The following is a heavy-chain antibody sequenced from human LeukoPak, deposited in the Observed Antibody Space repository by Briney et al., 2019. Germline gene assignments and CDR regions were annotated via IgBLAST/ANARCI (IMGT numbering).Heavy chain of an antibody. CDR2: ISYDGSNK. CDR3: AKGFLYNFDY. CDR1: GFTFSSYG. D-gene: IGHD2-8*01. V-gene: IGHV3-30*18. J-gene: IGHJ4*02. Sequence: GGSLRLSCAASGFTFSSYGMHWVRQAPGKGLEWVAVISYDGSNKYYADSVKGRFTISRDNSKNTLYLQMNSLRAEDTAVYYCAKGFLYNFDYWGQGTLVTVSS.